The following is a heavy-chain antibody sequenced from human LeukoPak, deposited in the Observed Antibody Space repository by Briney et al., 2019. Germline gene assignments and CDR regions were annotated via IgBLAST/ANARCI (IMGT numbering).Heavy chain of an antibody. CDR3: ARRRRSNSSHDY. V-gene: IGHV4-39*01. J-gene: IGHJ4*02. CDR1: GGSVRSSTYY. CDR2: IYYSGST. D-gene: IGHD6-6*01. Sequence: PSETLSLTCTVSGGSVRSSTYYWDWIRQPPGKGLEWIGTIYYSGSTYYNPSLKSRVTISVDTSKNQFSLRLSSVTAADTAVYYCARRRRSNSSHDYWGQGTLVTVSS.